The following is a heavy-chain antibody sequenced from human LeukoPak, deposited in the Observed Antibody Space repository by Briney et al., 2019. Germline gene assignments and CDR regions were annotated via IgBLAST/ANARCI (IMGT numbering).Heavy chain of an antibody. CDR2: IYYSGST. CDR3: ARDRYRYCSSTSCYSYYYYYGMDV. CDR1: GGSISSGGYY. Sequence: PSETLSLTCTVSGGSISSGGYYWSWIRQHPGKGLEWIGYIYYSGSTYYNPSLKSRVTISVDTSKNQFSLKLSSVTAADTAVYYCARDRYRYCSSTSCYSYYYYYGMDVWGQGTTVTVSS. J-gene: IGHJ6*02. V-gene: IGHV4-31*03. D-gene: IGHD2-2*02.